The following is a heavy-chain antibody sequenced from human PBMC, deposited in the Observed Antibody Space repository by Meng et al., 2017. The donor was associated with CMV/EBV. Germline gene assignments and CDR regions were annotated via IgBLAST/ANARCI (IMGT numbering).Heavy chain of an antibody. V-gene: IGHV3-30*02. D-gene: IGHD2-2*01. CDR1: GFTFSSYG. J-gene: IGHJ4*02. CDR3: AKDYSPYCSSTSCYGYFDY. CDR2: IRYDGSNK. Sequence: GESLKISCAASGFTFSSYGMHWVRQAPGKGLEWVAFIRYDGSNKYYADSVKGRFTISRDNSKNTLYLQMNSLRAEDTAVYYCAKDYSPYCSSTSCYGYFDYWGQGTLVTVPQ.